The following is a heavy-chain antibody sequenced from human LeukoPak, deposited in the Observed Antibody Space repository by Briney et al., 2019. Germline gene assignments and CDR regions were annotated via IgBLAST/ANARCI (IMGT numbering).Heavy chain of an antibody. CDR2: IIPIFGTA. CDR1: GGTFSCYA. CDR3: ARGLGYYDFWSGYPTPNWFDP. V-gene: IGHV1-69*05. J-gene: IGHJ5*02. Sequence: ASVTVSCTAPGGTFSCYAISWVRQAPGQGLEWMGGIIPIFGTANYAQKFQGRVTMTRNTSISTAYMELSSLRSEDTAVYYCARGLGYYDFWSGYPTPNWFDPWGQGTLVTVSS. D-gene: IGHD3-3*01.